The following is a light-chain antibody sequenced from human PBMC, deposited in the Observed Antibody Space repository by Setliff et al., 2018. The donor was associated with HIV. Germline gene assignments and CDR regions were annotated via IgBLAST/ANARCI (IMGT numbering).Light chain of an antibody. CDR2: DVT. CDR1: SSDVGGYDY. Sequence: QSALTQPRSVSGSPGQSVTISCSGTSSDVGGYDYVSWYQQHPGKAPKLIIYDVTKRPAGVPDQFSGSKSGNTASLTISGLQGDDEADYYCCSYASSSLSYVFGAGTKVTVL. V-gene: IGLV2-11*01. J-gene: IGLJ1*01. CDR3: CSYASSSLSYV.